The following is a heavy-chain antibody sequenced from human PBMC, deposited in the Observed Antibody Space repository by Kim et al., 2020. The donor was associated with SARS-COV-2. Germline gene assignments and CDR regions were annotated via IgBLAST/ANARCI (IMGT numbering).Heavy chain of an antibody. V-gene: IGHV1-18*01. D-gene: IGHD3-3*01. Sequence: ASVKVSCKASGYTFTSYGISWVRQAPGQGLEWMGWISAYNGNTNYAQKLQGRVTMTTDTSTSTAYMELRSLRSDDTAVYYCARDRSFKSETYYDFWSGYYTSYYGMDVWGQGTTVTVSS. CDR3: ARDRSFKSETYYDFWSGYYTSYYGMDV. CDR1: GYTFTSYG. CDR2: ISAYNGNT. J-gene: IGHJ6*02.